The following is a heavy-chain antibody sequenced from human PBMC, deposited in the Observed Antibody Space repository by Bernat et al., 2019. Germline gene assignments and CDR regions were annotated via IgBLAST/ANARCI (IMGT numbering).Heavy chain of an antibody. V-gene: IGHV4-31*03. CDR1: GGSISSGGYY. CDR3: ARGGDDRMEFDY. CDR2: IYYSGST. Sequence: QVQLQESGPGLVKPSQTLSLTCTVSGGSISSGGYYWSWIRQHPGKGLEWIGYIYYSGSTYYNPSLKSRVTISVDTYKNQFSLKLSSVTAADTAVYYCARGGDDRMEFDYWGQGTLVTVSS. J-gene: IGHJ4*02. D-gene: IGHD3-22*01.